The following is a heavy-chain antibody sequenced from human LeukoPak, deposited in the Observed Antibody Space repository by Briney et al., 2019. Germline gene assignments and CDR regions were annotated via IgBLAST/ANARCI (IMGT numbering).Heavy chain of an antibody. Sequence: ASVKVSCKASGYTFTSYDINWVRQATGQGLEWMGWMNPDSGNTGYAQKFQGRVTFTRNTSISTAYMDLSSLRSEDTAVYYCARAIPPPHCTTITCFKPFDYWGQGTLVTVSS. J-gene: IGHJ4*02. CDR3: ARAIPPPHCTTITCFKPFDY. CDR1: GYTFTSYD. CDR2: MNPDSGNT. D-gene: IGHD2-2*01. V-gene: IGHV1-8*03.